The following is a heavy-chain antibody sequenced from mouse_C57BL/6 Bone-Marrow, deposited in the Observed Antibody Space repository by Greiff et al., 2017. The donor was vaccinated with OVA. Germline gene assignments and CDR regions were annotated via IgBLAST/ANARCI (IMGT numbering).Heavy chain of an antibody. CDR2: ISSGSSNI. V-gene: IGHV5-17*01. D-gene: IGHD1-1*01. CDR3: ARGTSVVHCYAMDY. J-gene: IGHJ4*01. Sequence: EVQLVESGGGLVKPGGSLKLSCAASGFTFSDYGMHWVRQAPEKGLEWVAYISSGSSNIYYADTVKGRFTISRDNAKNTLFLQMTSLRSEDTAMYYCARGTSVVHCYAMDYWGQGTSVTVSS. CDR1: GFTFSDYG.